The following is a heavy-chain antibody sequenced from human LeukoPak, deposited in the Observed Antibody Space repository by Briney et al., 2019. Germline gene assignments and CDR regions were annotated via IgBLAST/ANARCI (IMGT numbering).Heavy chain of an antibody. CDR3: AIEAPFYDSLGYNYPDWLDL. CDR1: GFSLSSYE. CDR2: FSSSGNTQ. J-gene: IGHJ5*02. V-gene: IGHV3-48*03. Sequence: PGGSLRLSCTASGFSLSSYEMNWVRQAPGKGLEWVSYFSSSGNTQYYADSVEGRFSISRDNAKNSLFLQTDSLRVEDTAVYYCAIEAPFYDSLGYNYPDWLDLWGQGTPVTVSS. D-gene: IGHD5-24*01.